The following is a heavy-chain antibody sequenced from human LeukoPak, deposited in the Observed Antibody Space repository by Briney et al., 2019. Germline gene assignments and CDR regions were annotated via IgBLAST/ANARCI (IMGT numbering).Heavy chain of an antibody. Sequence: SETLSLTCAVSGGSISSYYWSWIRQPPGKGLEWIGYIYYSGSTNYNPSLKSRVTISVDTSKNQFSLKLSSVTAADTAVYYCARATSWGYFDYWGQGTLVTVSS. V-gene: IGHV4-59*01. CDR2: IYYSGST. D-gene: IGHD7-27*01. CDR1: GGSISSYY. J-gene: IGHJ4*02. CDR3: ARATSWGYFDY.